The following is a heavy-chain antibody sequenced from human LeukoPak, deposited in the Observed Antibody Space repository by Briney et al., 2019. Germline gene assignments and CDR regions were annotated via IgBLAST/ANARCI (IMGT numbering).Heavy chain of an antibody. CDR3: AKETRPYYFDY. CDR1: GFIFSQYS. CDR2: ISGSGGST. Sequence: GGSLRLSCAASGFIFSQYSMNWVRQAPGKGLEWVSAISGSGGSTYYADSVKGRFTISRDNSKNTLYLQMNSLRAEDTAVYYCAKETRPYYFDYWGQGTLVTVSS. J-gene: IGHJ4*02. D-gene: IGHD1-7*01. V-gene: IGHV3-23*01.